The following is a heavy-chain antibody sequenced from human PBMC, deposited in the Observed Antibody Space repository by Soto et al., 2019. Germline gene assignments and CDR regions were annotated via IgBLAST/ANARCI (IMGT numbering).Heavy chain of an antibody. V-gene: IGHV3-72*01. CDR1: GFTLSDQH. J-gene: IGHJ6*02. CDR2: TRNKASSYTT. Sequence: EVQVVESGGGLVQPGGSLRLSCAASGFTLSDQHMDWVRQAPGKGLEWVGRTRNKASSYTTEYAASVKGRFTISRDYSKNALYLQMNSLKTDDTAVYYCARTPQRPNYFHVWGPGTTVTVSS. D-gene: IGHD3-10*02. CDR3: ARTPQRPNYFHV.